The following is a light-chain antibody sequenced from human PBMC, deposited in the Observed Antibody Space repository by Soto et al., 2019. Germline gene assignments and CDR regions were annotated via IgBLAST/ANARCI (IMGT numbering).Light chain of an antibody. J-gene: IGKJ5*01. V-gene: IGKV3-15*01. Sequence: EIVMTQSTATLSVSPGERAIRSCSASQSIKTNVAWYQQKPGQAPRLLIYGASTRATDIPARFSGSGSGTEFTPSISSLQSEDFVTTYCQQYNNWTSISFGQGTRLEF. CDR2: GAS. CDR3: QQYNNWTSIS. CDR1: QSIKTN.